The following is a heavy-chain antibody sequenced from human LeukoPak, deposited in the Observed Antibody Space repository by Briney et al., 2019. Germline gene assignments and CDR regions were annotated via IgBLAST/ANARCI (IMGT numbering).Heavy chain of an antibody. CDR2: INTNTGNP. Sequence: ASVKVSCKASGYTFTSYGMNWVRQAPGQGLEWMGWINTNTGNPTYAQGFTGRFVFSLDTSVSTAYLQISSLKAEDTAVHYCARSYYHFWSNYQYPGDYWGQGTLVTVSS. CDR1: GYTFTSYG. CDR3: ARSYYHFWSNYQYPGDY. D-gene: IGHD3-3*01. J-gene: IGHJ4*02. V-gene: IGHV7-4-1*02.